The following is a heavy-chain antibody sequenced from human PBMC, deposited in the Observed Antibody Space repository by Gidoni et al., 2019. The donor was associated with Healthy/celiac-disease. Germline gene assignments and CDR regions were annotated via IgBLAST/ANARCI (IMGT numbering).Heavy chain of an antibody. CDR2: IYHSGST. V-gene: IGHV4-38-2*02. CDR3: ARPRAMSGDYVDY. D-gene: IGHD4-17*01. J-gene: IGHJ4*02. Sequence: QVQLQESGPGLVKPSATLSLTCTVSGYPISSGYYWGWIRQPPGKGLEWIGSIYHSGSTYYNPSLKSRVTISVDTSKNQFSLKLSSVTAADTAVYYCARPRAMSGDYVDYWGQGTLVTVSS. CDR1: GYPISSGYY.